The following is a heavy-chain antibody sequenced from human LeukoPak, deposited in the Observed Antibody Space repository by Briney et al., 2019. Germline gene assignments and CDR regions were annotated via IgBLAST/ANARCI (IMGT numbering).Heavy chain of an antibody. J-gene: IGHJ5*02. Sequence: SETLSLTCAVYGGSFSGYYWSWIRQPPGKGLEWIGEINQSGSTYYNPSLKSRVTISVDTSKNQFSLKLSSVTAADTAVYYCARGRGIAARPHWFDPWGQGTLVTVSS. CDR3: ARGRGIAARPHWFDP. CDR2: INQSGST. CDR1: GGSFSGYY. D-gene: IGHD6-6*01. V-gene: IGHV4-34*01.